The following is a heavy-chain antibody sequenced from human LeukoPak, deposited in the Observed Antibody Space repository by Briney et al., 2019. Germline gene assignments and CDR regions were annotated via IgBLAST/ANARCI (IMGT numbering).Heavy chain of an antibody. J-gene: IGHJ4*02. CDR1: GGSFSGYY. V-gene: IGHV4-34*01. Sequence: SETLSLTCAVYGGSFSGYYWSWIRQPPGKGLEWIGEINHSGSTNYNPSLKSRVTISVDTSKNQFSLKLSSVTAADTAVYYCARDHGGSDYWGQGTLVTVSS. D-gene: IGHD4-23*01. CDR2: INHSGST. CDR3: ARDHGGSDY.